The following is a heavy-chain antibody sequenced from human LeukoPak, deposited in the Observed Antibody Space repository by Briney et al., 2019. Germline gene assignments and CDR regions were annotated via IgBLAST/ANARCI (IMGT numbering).Heavy chain of an antibody. CDR3: TAQGGWYIDY. V-gene: IGHV4/OR15-8*01. Sequence: PSETLSLTCGVSGGSISCSIRWSWVRQPPGKGLEWIGEIHHEGSTKYSPSLKSRVTISVDKSKNQFSLKLNSMTAADTAVYYCTAQGGWYIDYWGQGTLVTVSS. CDR1: GGSISCSIR. CDR2: IHHEGST. D-gene: IGHD6-19*01. J-gene: IGHJ4*02.